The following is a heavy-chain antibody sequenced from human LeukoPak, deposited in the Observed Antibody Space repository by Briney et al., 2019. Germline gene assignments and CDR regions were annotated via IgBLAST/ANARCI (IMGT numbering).Heavy chain of an antibody. J-gene: IGHJ4*02. CDR3: ARGLYCSGGNCYGPFDH. CDR1: GYTFTGYF. CDR2: INPNSGGT. D-gene: IGHD2-15*01. V-gene: IGHV1-2*02. Sequence: WASVKVSCKASGYTFTGYFMHWVRQAPGQGLEWMGWINPNSGGTDSAQKFQGRVTMTRDTSISTVYMELSSLRSDDTAVYYCARGLYCSGGNCYGPFDHWGQGTLVTVSS.